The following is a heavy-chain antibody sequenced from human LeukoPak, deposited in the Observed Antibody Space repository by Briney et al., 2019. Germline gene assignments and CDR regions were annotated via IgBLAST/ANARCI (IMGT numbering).Heavy chain of an antibody. Sequence: ASVKVSCKASGYTFTSYDINWVRQATGQGLEWMGWISAYNGNTNYAQKLQGRVTMTTDTSTSTAYMELRSLRSDDTAVYYCARSRDVVVPAAIIGALVIDYWGQGTLVTVSS. CDR1: GYTFTSYD. J-gene: IGHJ4*02. V-gene: IGHV1-18*01. CDR2: ISAYNGNT. D-gene: IGHD2-2*02. CDR3: ARSRDVVVPAAIIGALVIDY.